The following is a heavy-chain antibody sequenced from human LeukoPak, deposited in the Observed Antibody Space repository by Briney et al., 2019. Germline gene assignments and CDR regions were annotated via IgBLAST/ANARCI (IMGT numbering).Heavy chain of an antibody. J-gene: IGHJ5*02. CDR3: ARMPMVGDTRHWFDP. CDR1: GFSLSTSGMC. CDR2: IDWDDDK. Sequence: SGPTLVNPTQTLTLTCTFSGFSLSTSGMCVNWIRQPPGKALEWLARIDWDDDKYYNTSLKTRLTISKDTSTNQMVLTMTNMDPVDTATYYCARMPMVGDTRHWFDPWGQGTLVTVSS. V-gene: IGHV2-70*11. D-gene: IGHD1-26*01.